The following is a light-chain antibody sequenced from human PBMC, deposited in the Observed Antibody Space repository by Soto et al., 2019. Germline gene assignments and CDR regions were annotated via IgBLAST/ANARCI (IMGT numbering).Light chain of an antibody. CDR1: QTISNW. Sequence: DIQMTQSPSTLSASVGDRVTITCRASQTISNWLAWYQQEPGKAPKLLIYDASSLQSGVPSRFSGSGFGTDFTLTISSLQPDDFATYYCQQYESLPLTFGQGTRLEIK. CDR3: QQYESLPLT. J-gene: IGKJ5*01. V-gene: IGKV1-5*01. CDR2: DAS.